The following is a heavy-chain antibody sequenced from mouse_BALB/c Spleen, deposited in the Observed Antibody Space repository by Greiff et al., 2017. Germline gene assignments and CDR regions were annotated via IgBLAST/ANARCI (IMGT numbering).Heavy chain of an antibody. CDR2: ISSGGSYT. J-gene: IGHJ4*01. CDR3: ARPQLGKDYAMDY. CDR1: GFTFSSYG. D-gene: IGHD4-1*02. V-gene: IGHV5-6*02. Sequence: DVKLVESGGDLVKPGGSLKLSCAASGFTFSSYGMSWVRQTPDKRLEWVATISSGGSYTYYPDSVKGRFTISRDNAKNTLYLQMSSLKSEDTAMYYCARPQLGKDYAMDYWGQGTSVTVSS.